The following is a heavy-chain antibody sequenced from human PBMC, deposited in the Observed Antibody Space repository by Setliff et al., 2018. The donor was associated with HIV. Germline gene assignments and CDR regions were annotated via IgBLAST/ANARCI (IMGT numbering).Heavy chain of an antibody. J-gene: IGHJ5*02. V-gene: IGHV4-4*07. Sequence: KSSETLSLTCTVSGGSMNDYYWSWVRQPAGKTLEWLGRISSSGISTYNFSLSSRVTMSIDTSENQFSLRLNSVTAADTAVYYCARYRYYYDSSGYGRWFDPWGQGTLVTVSS. D-gene: IGHD3-22*01. CDR3: ARYRYYYDSSGYGRWFDP. CDR1: GGSMNDYY. CDR2: ISSSGIS.